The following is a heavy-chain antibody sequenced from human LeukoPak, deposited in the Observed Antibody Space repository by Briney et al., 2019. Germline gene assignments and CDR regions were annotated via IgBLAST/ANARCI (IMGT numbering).Heavy chain of an antibody. Sequence: GGSLRLSCAASGFTFSSYSMIWVRQAPGKGLEWVSYISSSSSYIYYADSMKGRFTISRDNAKSSLYLQMNSLRAEDMAVYYCAREGNMVVTPGSFDIWGQGTMVTVSS. CDR1: GFTFSSYS. V-gene: IGHV3-21*01. CDR3: AREGNMVVTPGSFDI. CDR2: ISSSSSYI. D-gene: IGHD4-23*01. J-gene: IGHJ3*02.